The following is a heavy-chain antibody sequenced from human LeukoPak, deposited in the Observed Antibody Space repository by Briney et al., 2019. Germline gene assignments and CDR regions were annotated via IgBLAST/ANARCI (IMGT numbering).Heavy chain of an antibody. V-gene: IGHV3-9*01. J-gene: IGHJ5*02. CDR3: AKGRDKYQLLSKNWFDP. D-gene: IGHD2-2*01. CDR2: ISGSI. Sequence: GRSLRLSRAASGFTFDDYAMHWVRQAPGKGLEWVSGISGSIGYADSVKGRFTISRDNAKNSLYLQMNSLRAEDTALYYCAKGRDKYQLLSKNWFDPWGQGTLVTVSS. CDR1: GFTFDDYA.